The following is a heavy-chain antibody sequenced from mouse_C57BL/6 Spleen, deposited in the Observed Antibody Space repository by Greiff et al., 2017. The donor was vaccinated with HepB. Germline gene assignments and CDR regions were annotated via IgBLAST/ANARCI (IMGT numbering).Heavy chain of an antibody. Sequence: VQLQQPGAELVKPGASVKLSCKASGYTFTSYWMHWVKQRPGQGLEWIGMIHPNSGSTNYNEKFKSKATLTVDKSSSTAYMQLSSLTSEDSAVYYCARAYDYDLYWYFDVWGTGTTVTVSS. CDR3: ARAYDYDLYWYFDV. J-gene: IGHJ1*03. CDR1: GYTFTSYW. CDR2: IHPNSGST. D-gene: IGHD2-4*01. V-gene: IGHV1-64*01.